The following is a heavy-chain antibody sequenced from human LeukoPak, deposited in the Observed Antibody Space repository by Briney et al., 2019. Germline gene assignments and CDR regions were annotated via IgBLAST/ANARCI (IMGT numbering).Heavy chain of an antibody. V-gene: IGHV1-69*06. J-gene: IGHJ4*02. CDR1: GGTFSNYA. D-gene: IGHD3-22*01. CDR3: ATERNYYDSSGYSEFDY. CDR2: IIPIFGTT. Sequence: AASVKVSCKASGGTFSNYAISWVRQAPGQGLEWMGGIIPIFGTTNYAQKFQGRVTMTEDTSTDTAYMELSSLRSEDTAVYYCATERNYYDSSGYSEFDYWGQGTLVTVSS.